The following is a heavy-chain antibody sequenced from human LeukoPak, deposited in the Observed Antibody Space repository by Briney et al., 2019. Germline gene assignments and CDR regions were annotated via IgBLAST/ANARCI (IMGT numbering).Heavy chain of an antibody. Sequence: RSGGSLRLSCAASGFTFSSYAMSWVRQAPGKGLEWVSAISGSGGSTYYADSVKGRFTISRDNSKNTLFLQMNSLRAEDTAVYYCTRDFAVGSYRFDYWGQGTPVTVSS. V-gene: IGHV3-23*01. CDR1: GFTFSSYA. D-gene: IGHD2-21*01. CDR2: ISGSGGST. CDR3: TRDFAVGSYRFDY. J-gene: IGHJ4*02.